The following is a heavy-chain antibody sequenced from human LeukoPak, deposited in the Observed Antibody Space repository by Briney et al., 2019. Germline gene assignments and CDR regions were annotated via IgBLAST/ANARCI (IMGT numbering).Heavy chain of an antibody. Sequence: QAGGSLRLSCAASGFTFSNYGMHWVRQAPGKGLEWVAFIRFDGTSKYYADSVKGRFTISRDNAKNSLHLQMNSLRAEDTAVYYCATQRDGYNSPFDYWGQGTLVTVSS. CDR1: GFTFSNYG. D-gene: IGHD5-24*01. CDR2: IRFDGTSK. J-gene: IGHJ4*02. CDR3: ATQRDGYNSPFDY. V-gene: IGHV3-30*02.